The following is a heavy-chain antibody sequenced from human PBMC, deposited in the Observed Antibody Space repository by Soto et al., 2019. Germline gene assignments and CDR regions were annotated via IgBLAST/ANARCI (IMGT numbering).Heavy chain of an antibody. J-gene: IGHJ4*02. CDR2: INAGNGNT. V-gene: IGHV1-3*01. Sequence: ASVKVSCKASGGTFYNYTLSWVRQAPGQRLEWMGWINAGNGNTKYSQKFQGRVTITRDTSASTAYMELSSLRSEDTAVYYCARSIVVVTALDYWGQGTLVTVSS. CDR3: ARSIVVVTALDY. CDR1: GGTFYNYT. D-gene: IGHD2-21*02.